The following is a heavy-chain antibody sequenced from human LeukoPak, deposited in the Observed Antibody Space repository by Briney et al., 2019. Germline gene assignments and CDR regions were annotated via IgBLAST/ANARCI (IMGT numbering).Heavy chain of an antibody. J-gene: IGHJ4*02. Sequence: GGSLRLSCAASGFTFSSYSMNWVRQAPGKGLEGVSSISSSSSYIYYADSVKGRFTISRDNAKNSLYLQMNSLRAEDTAVYYCARDLYSSSPFDYWGQGTLVTVSS. V-gene: IGHV3-21*01. CDR2: ISSSSSYI. CDR1: GFTFSSYS. D-gene: IGHD6-6*01. CDR3: ARDLYSSSPFDY.